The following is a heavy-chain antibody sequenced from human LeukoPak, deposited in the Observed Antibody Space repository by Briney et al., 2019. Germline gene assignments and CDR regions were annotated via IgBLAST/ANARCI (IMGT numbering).Heavy chain of an antibody. CDR1: GFTFSKYA. Sequence: GGSLRLSCVASGFTFSKYAMTWVRQAPGKGLDWVSVTSGSGGSTYYADSVKGRFTISRDNAKNSLYLQMNSLRAEDTAVYYCARDHYYDSSGYLGHWGQGTLVTVSS. D-gene: IGHD3-22*01. V-gene: IGHV3-23*01. CDR3: ARDHYYDSSGYLGH. J-gene: IGHJ4*02. CDR2: TSGSGGST.